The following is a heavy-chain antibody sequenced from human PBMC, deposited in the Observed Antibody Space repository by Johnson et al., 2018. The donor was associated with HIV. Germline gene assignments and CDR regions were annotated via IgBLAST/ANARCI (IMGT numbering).Heavy chain of an antibody. CDR3: AKDRRCSSTGCYDAFDI. J-gene: IGHJ3*02. CDR1: GFTFSSYA. V-gene: IGHV3-23*04. CDR2: ISGSGGST. Sequence: EVQLVESGGGVVQPGGSLRLSCAASGFTFSSYAMSWVRQAPGKGLEWVSAISGSGGSTYYADSAKGRLTISRDNSKSTLYLQMNSLRAEDTAVYYCAKDRRCSSTGCYDAFDIWGQGTMVTVSS. D-gene: IGHD2-2*01.